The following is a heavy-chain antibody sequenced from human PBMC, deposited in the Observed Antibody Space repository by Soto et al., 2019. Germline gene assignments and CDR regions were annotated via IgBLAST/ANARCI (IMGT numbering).Heavy chain of an antibody. CDR2: ISSNVGRT. Sequence: GGSLRLSCAASGFTFSSYVMNWVRQAPGKGLEWVSGISSNVGRTYYVDSVKGRFTISRDNSKSTLYLQLNNLRAEDTAVYYCANLDWSQLPNNFDYWGQGTLVTVSS. D-gene: IGHD1-1*01. J-gene: IGHJ4*02. V-gene: IGHV3-23*01. CDR1: GFTFSSYV. CDR3: ANLDWSQLPNNFDY.